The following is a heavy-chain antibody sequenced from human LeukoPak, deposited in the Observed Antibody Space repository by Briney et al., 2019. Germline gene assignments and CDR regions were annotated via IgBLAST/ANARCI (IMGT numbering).Heavy chain of an antibody. V-gene: IGHV3-66*01. CDR1: GFTFSDYY. CDR2: IYSGGST. J-gene: IGHJ4*02. Sequence: GGPLRLSCAASGFTFSDYYMSWIRQAPGKGLEWVSVIYSGGSTYYADSVKGRFTISRDNSKNTLYLQMNSLRAEDTAVYYCARDRSGSTGYFDYWGQGTLVTVSS. CDR3: ARDRSGSTGYFDY. D-gene: IGHD1-26*01.